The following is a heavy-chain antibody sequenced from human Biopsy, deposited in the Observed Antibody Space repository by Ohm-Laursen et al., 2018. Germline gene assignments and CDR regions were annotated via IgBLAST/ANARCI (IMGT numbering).Heavy chain of an antibody. CDR3: VKDCGGARASFHY. V-gene: IGHV3-9*01. J-gene: IGHJ4*02. D-gene: IGHD3-16*01. CDR1: GFIFDDYD. Sequence: SLRLSCAASGFIFDDYDMHWVRQAPGKGLEWVSRINRDSDTADYVDSVRGRFTISRDNARKTLFLQMNSLRPEDTALYYCVKDCGGARASFHYWGQGIRVAVSS. CDR2: INRDSDTA.